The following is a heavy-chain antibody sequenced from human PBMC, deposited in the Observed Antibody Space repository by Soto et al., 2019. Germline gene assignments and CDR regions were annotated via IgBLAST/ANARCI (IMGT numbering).Heavy chain of an antibody. CDR2: ISAYNGNT. V-gene: IGHV1-18*01. D-gene: IGHD6-6*01. CDR3: ARDRAVSSIAARARWFDP. J-gene: IGHJ5*02. CDR1: GYTFTSYG. Sequence: RASVKVSCKASGYTFTSYGISWVRQAPGQGLEWMGWISAYNGNTNYAQKLQGRVTMTTDTSTSTAYMELRSLRSDDTAVYYCARDRAVSSIAARARWFDPWGQGTLVTVSS.